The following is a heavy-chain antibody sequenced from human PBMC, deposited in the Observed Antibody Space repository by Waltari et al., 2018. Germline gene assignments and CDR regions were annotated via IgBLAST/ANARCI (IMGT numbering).Heavy chain of an antibody. V-gene: IGHV4-61*02. CDR1: GGSISSGSYY. D-gene: IGHD5-12*01. CDR2: IYTSGST. CDR3: ASGRDGYNYAFDI. J-gene: IGHJ3*02. Sequence: QVQLQESGPGLVKPSQTLSLTCTVSGGSISSGSYYWSWIRQPAGKGLEWIGRIYTSGSTNYNPCRKSRVTRAVDTSKNQFSLKLSSVTAADTAVYYCASGRDGYNYAFDIWGQGTMVTVSS.